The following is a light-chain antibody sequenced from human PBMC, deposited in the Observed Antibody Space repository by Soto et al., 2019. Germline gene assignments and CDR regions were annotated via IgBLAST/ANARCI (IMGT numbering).Light chain of an antibody. V-gene: IGKV3-11*01. CDR3: HQRQSWPRT. CDR2: QTS. CDR1: QYINTR. Sequence: EIVLTQSAATLSSCPGDRVNLXCRASQYINTRFDWYQHITGKAPRPLIYQTSIRADGSPARFSASGSATDFTRTISDGQPDDFALYYCHQRQSWPRTFGQGTKVDIK. J-gene: IGKJ1*01.